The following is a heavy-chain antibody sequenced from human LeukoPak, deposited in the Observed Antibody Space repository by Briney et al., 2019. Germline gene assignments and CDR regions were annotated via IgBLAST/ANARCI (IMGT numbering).Heavy chain of an antibody. Sequence: ASVKVSCKASGYTFTSHDINWVRQATGQGLEWMGWMNPNSGNTGYAQKFQGRVTMTRNTSISTAYMELSSLRSEDTAVYYCARDLVPAAIPYYYMDVWGKGTTVTVSS. V-gene: IGHV1-8*02. D-gene: IGHD2-2*01. CDR2: MNPNSGNT. CDR1: GYTFTSHD. J-gene: IGHJ6*03. CDR3: ARDLVPAAIPYYYMDV.